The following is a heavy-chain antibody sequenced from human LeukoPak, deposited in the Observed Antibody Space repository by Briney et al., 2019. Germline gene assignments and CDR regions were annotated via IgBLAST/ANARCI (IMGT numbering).Heavy chain of an antibody. D-gene: IGHD4-17*01. Sequence: GGSLRLSCAASGFTFSSYSMNWVRQAPGKGLEWASSISSSSSYIYYADSVKGRFTISRDNAKNSLYLQMNSLRAEDTAVYYCARVRADDYGDYGPGDYWGQGTLVTVSS. V-gene: IGHV3-21*01. CDR1: GFTFSSYS. J-gene: IGHJ4*02. CDR2: ISSSSSYI. CDR3: ARVRADDYGDYGPGDY.